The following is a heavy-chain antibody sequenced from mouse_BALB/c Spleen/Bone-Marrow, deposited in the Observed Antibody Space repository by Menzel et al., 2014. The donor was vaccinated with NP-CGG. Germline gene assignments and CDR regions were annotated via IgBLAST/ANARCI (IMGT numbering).Heavy chain of an antibody. V-gene: IGHV1-14*01. D-gene: IGHD2-3*01. Sequence: EVQLPQSGPELVKPGASVKMSCKASGYTFTSYIMHWVKQKPGQGLEWIGYINPYNDGTKYNEKFKGKATLTSDKSSSTAYMELSSLTSEDSAVYYCARRWLPYAMDYWGQGTSVTVSS. J-gene: IGHJ4*01. CDR2: INPYNDGT. CDR1: GYTFTSYI. CDR3: ARRWLPYAMDY.